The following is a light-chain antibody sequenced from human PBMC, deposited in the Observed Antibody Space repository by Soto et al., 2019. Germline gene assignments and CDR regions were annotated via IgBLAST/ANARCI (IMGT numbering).Light chain of an antibody. CDR1: SSDVGGYNY. CDR2: DVS. V-gene: IGLV2-14*01. CDR3: SSYTNTHPRL. J-gene: IGLJ2*01. Sequence: QSALTQPASVSGSPGQSITISCTGTSSDVGGYNYVSWYQQHPGTSPKLMIYDVSNRPSGVSNRFSGSKSGNTASLTISGLQAEDEADYYGSSYTNTHPRLFGGGTKLTVL.